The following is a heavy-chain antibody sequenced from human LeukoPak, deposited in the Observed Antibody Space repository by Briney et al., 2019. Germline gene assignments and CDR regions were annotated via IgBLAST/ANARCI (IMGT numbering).Heavy chain of an antibody. CDR2: VYHSGST. V-gene: IGHV4-38-2*02. J-gene: IGHJ6*03. CDR1: GYSITSGYY. D-gene: IGHD3-10*01. Sequence: SETLSLTCTVSGYSITSGYYWVWIRQPPGMGLEWIGAVYHSGSTYYNPSLKSRVAISVDTSKNQFSLKLSSVTAADTAVYFCARSGPYYYHYVDVWGKRTTVTVSS. CDR3: ARSGPYYYHYVDV.